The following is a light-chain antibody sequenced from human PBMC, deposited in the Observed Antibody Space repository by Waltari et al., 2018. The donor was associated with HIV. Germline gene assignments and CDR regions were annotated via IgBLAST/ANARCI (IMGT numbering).Light chain of an antibody. V-gene: IGKV3-11*01. Sequence: EIVLTQSPATLSLSPGERATLSCRASQSIRTYLAWYQQNPGQAPRLLIYGASSRATGIRARFSGSGSGTDCTFTISSLETGDFGVFYCQQRSSWPITFGQGTRLEIK. CDR2: GAS. CDR3: QQRSSWPIT. J-gene: IGKJ5*01. CDR1: QSIRTY.